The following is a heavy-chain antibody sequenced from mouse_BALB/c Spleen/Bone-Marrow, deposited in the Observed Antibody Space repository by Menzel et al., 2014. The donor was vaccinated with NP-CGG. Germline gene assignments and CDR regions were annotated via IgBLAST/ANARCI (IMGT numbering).Heavy chain of an antibody. J-gene: IGHJ3*01. CDR2: VDPSDGYT. D-gene: IGHD1-3*01. Sequence: VQLQQSGAELVTPGASVKLSCKASGYTFTTYWMHWVKPRPGHGLEWIGQVDPSDGYTNYSQMFKGKATLTVDKSSSTAYMQLSSLSSEDSAVYYFARGGDNFAWFAYWGQGTLVTVSA. CDR3: ARGGDNFAWFAY. V-gene: IGHV1-69*02. CDR1: GYTFTTYW.